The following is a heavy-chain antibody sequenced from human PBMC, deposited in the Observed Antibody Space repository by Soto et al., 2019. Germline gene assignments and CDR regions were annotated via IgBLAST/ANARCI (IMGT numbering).Heavy chain of an antibody. CDR1: GFSFSTYG. CDR3: VKGPAVRGLMVRVTYGMDV. D-gene: IGHD3-10*01. V-gene: IGHV3-30*18. CDR2: ISHDGRNE. Sequence: QVQLVESGGGVIQRGRSLRLSCAASGFSFSTYGMNWVRQAPGKGLEWVAVISHDGRNEYYADSVKGRFAISRDNSKNMLYLQMDSLRPDDTAVYYCVKGPAVRGLMVRVTYGMDVWGQGTTVTVSS. J-gene: IGHJ6*02.